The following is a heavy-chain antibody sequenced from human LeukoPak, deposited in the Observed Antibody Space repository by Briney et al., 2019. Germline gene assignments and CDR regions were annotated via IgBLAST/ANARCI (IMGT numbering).Heavy chain of an antibody. CDR2: ISGSGGST. CDR1: GFTFSSYA. D-gene: IGHD6-13*01. Sequence: GGSLRLSCAASGFTFSSYAMSWVRQAPGKGLEWVSAISGSGGSTYYADSVKGRFTISRDDSKNTLYLQMNSLRAEDTAVYYCAKDSGLIAAAGLTDYWGQGTLVTVPS. CDR3: AKDSGLIAAAGLTDY. V-gene: IGHV3-23*01. J-gene: IGHJ4*02.